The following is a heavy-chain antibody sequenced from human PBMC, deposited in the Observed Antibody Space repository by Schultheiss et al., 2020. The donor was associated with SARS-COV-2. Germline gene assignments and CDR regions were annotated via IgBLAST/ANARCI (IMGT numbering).Heavy chain of an antibody. V-gene: IGHV4-34*01. J-gene: IGHJ4*02. CDR2: INHSGST. CDR3: ARIMYYDFWSGYYTRAIDY. D-gene: IGHD3-3*01. CDR1: GGSFSGYY. Sequence: SETLSLTCAVYGGSFSGYYWSWIRQPPGKGLEWIGEINHSGSTNYNPSLKSRVTISVDTSKNQFSLKLSSVTAADTAVYYCARIMYYDFWSGYYTRAIDYWGQGTLVTVSS.